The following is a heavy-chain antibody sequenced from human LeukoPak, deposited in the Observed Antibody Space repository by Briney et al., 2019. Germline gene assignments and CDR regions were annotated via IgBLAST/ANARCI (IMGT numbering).Heavy chain of an antibody. CDR2: ISSSSSYI. D-gene: IGHD3-22*01. V-gene: IGHV3-21*01. Sequence: GGSLRLSCAASGFTFSSYSMNWVRQAPGKGLEWVSSISSSSSYIYYADSVKGRFTISRDNAKNSLYLQMNSLRAEDTAVYYCARMEAYYYDSSSSDYWGQGTLVTVSS. CDR3: ARMEAYYYDSSSSDY. J-gene: IGHJ4*02. CDR1: GFTFSSYS.